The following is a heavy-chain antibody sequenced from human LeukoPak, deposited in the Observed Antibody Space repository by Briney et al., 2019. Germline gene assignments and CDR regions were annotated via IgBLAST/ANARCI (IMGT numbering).Heavy chain of an antibody. J-gene: IGHJ4*02. D-gene: IGHD3-22*01. CDR2: ISGSGGST. V-gene: IGHV3-23*01. CDR3: AKDQRYYYDSSGHYY. Sequence: SGGSLRLSCAASGFTFSSYAMSWVRQAPGKGLEWVSAISGSGGSTYYADSVKGRLTISRDNSKNTLYLQMNSLRAEDTAVYYCAKDQRYYYDSSGHYYWGQGTLVTVSS. CDR1: GFTFSSYA.